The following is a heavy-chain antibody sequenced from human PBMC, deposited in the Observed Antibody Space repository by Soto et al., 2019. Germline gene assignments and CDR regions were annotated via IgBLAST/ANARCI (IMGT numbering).Heavy chain of an antibody. J-gene: IGHJ4*02. V-gene: IGHV3-21*01. Sequence: GGSLRLSCTVSGFAFNNYGINWVRQAPGKGLEWVSSISKSDYTYYSDSVKGRFTISRDNAKNSVSLQMNTLRVEDTAVYYCAREDSIIIPAVSDFWGLGTLVSVSS. CDR1: GFAFNNYG. D-gene: IGHD3-22*01. CDR2: ISKSDYT. CDR3: AREDSIIIPAVSDF.